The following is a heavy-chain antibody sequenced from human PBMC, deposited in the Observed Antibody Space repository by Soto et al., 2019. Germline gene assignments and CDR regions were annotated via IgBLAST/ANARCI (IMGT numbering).Heavy chain of an antibody. CDR3: ARPDTVMVDFDI. D-gene: IGHD5-18*01. V-gene: IGHV1-18*01. CDR2: ISVYSGNT. Sequence: ASVKVSCKASGYTFINYGITWVRQAPGQGLEWMGWISVYSGNTNYAQKLQGRVFMTTDTSTSTAYMELRSLRSDDTAVYYCARPDTVMVDFDIWGQGTMVTVSS. J-gene: IGHJ3*02. CDR1: GYTFINYG.